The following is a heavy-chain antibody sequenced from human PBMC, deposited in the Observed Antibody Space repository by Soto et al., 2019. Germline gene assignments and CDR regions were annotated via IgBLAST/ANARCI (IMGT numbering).Heavy chain of an antibody. CDR1: GGSISSYY. V-gene: IGHV4-59*01. CDR2: IYYSGST. J-gene: IGHJ5*02. Sequence: SETLSLTCTVSGGSISSYYWSWIRQPPGKGLEWIGYIYYSGSTNYNPSLKSRVTISVDTSKNQFSLKLSSVTAADTAVYYCARARGSGWDWFDPWGQGTLVTVSS. D-gene: IGHD6-19*01. CDR3: ARARGSGWDWFDP.